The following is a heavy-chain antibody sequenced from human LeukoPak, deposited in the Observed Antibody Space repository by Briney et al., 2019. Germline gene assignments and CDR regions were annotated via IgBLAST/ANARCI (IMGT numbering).Heavy chain of an antibody. CDR1: GFTFSSYW. J-gene: IGHJ4*02. CDR2: IKQDGNEK. V-gene: IGHV3-7*01. Sequence: PGGSLRLSCAASGFTFSSYWMNWVRQAPGKGLEWVANIKQDGNEKYYADSLKGRFTISRDNAKNSLYLQMHSLRAEDTAVYYCARKGHRGRFDYWGQGTLVTVSS. D-gene: IGHD1-14*01. CDR3: ARKGHRGRFDY.